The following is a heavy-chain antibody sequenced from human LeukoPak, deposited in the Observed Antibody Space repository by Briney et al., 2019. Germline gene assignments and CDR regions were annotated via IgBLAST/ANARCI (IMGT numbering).Heavy chain of an antibody. CDR2: LSGSGAGT. J-gene: IGHJ5*02. V-gene: IGHV3-23*01. D-gene: IGHD3-22*01. CDR3: ANGGTYSSGP. CDR1: GFTFSDYA. Sequence: GGSLRLSCAASGFTFSDYALGWVRQAPGRGLEWVATLSGSGAGTYYSDSVQGRFTISRDNSKRTLFLQINSLRAEDTAVYYCANGGTYSSGPWGQGTLVTVSS.